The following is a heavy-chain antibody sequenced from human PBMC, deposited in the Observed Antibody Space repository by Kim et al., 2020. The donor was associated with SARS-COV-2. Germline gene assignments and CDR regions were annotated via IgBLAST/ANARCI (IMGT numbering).Heavy chain of an antibody. J-gene: IGHJ6*02. CDR2: ISSSSSYI. CDR1: GFTFSSYS. D-gene: IGHD2-2*01. V-gene: IGHV3-21*01. Sequence: GGSLRLSCAASGFTFSSYSMNWVRQAPGKGLEWVSSISSSSSYIYYADSVKGRFTISRDNAKNSLYLQMNSLRAEDTAVYYCAREGSYAKYYYYGMDVWGQGTTVTVSS. CDR3: AREGSYAKYYYYGMDV.